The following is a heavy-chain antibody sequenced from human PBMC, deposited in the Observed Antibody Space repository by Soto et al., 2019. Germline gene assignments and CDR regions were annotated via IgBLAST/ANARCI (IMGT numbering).Heavy chain of an antibody. V-gene: IGHV4-34*01. CDR1: GGSFSGYY. CDR2: INHSGST. CDR3: ARGDILPAARSLDYYYYGMDV. Sequence: QVQLQQWGAGLLKPSETLSLTCAVYGGSFSGYYWSWIRQPPGKGLEWIGEINHSGSTNYNPSLKSRVTISVDTSKNQFSLKLSSVTAADTAVYYCARGDILPAARSLDYYYYGMDVWGQGTTVTVSS. D-gene: IGHD2-2*01. J-gene: IGHJ6*02.